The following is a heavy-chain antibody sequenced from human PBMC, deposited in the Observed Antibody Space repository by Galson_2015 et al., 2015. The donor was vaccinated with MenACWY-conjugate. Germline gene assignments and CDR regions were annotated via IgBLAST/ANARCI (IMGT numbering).Heavy chain of an antibody. Sequence: SLRLSCAASGFTFSDYWMHWVRQTPGKGPVWVSCINRDGSSTTYAESVKGRFTISRDNAKNTLYLQMNSLRAEDTAVYYCARDRLFVVRSVPSNWFDPWGQGTLVTVSS. V-gene: IGHV3-74*03. CDR2: INRDGSST. D-gene: IGHD3-10*01. CDR1: GFTFSDYW. CDR3: ARDRLFVVRSVPSNWFDP. J-gene: IGHJ5*02.